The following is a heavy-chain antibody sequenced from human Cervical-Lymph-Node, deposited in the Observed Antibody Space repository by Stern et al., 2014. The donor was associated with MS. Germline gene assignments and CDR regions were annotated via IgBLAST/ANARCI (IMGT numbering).Heavy chain of an antibody. D-gene: IGHD2-21*02. V-gene: IGHV1-69*01. Sequence: VQLVESGAEVKKPGSSVNVSCKASGGTFSIYTISWVRQAPGQGLEWMGGIIPIFGTANYAKKFQVRVTITADESTSTAYMELSSLRSEDTAVYYCARSLRSVVVTALTGYYFDYWGQGTLVTVSS. J-gene: IGHJ4*02. CDR1: GGTFSIYT. CDR3: ARSLRSVVVTALTGYYFDY. CDR2: IIPIFGTA.